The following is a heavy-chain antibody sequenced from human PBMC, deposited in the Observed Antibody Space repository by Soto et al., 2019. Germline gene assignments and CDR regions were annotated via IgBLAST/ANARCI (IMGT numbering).Heavy chain of an antibody. Sequence: PGGSLRLSCAASGFTFSSYSMNWVRQAPGKGLEWVSSISSSSSYIYYADSVKGRFTISRDNAKNSLYLQMNSLRAEDTAVYYCARDLVVGARLGYWGKGTLVTVSS. J-gene: IGHJ4*02. CDR3: ARDLVVGARLGY. D-gene: IGHD1-26*01. CDR1: GFTFSSYS. V-gene: IGHV3-21*01. CDR2: ISSSSSYI.